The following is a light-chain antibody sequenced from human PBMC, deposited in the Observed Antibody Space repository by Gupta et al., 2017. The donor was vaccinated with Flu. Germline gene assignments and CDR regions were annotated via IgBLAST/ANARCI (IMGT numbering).Light chain of an antibody. CDR2: SND. Sequence: SRSIGSNNVNWYQQVPGRAPKLLIYSNDQRPSGVPDRFSGSRSGTSASLAISGLQPDDEADYYCAAWDDSLNGRVFGGGTRLTVL. V-gene: IGLV1-44*01. CDR3: AAWDDSLNGRV. CDR1: SRSIGSNN. J-gene: IGLJ3*02.